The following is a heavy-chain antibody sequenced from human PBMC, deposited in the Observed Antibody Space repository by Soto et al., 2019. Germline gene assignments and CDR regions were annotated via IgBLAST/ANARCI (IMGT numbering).Heavy chain of an antibody. CDR1: GGSISSGGYS. Sequence: QLQLQESGSGLVKPSQTLSLTCAVSGGSISSGGYSWSWIRQPPGKGLEWIGYIYHSGSTYYNPSLKSRVSIPVETSKNQFSLKLSSVTAADTAVYYLAIGQVVAAQHLGQGTLGTVSS. D-gene: IGHD2-15*01. V-gene: IGHV4-30-2*01. J-gene: IGHJ4*02. CDR2: IYHSGST. CDR3: AIGQVVAAQH.